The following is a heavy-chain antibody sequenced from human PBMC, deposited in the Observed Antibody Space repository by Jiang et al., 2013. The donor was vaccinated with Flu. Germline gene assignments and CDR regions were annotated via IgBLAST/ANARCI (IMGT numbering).Heavy chain of an antibody. J-gene: IGHJ5*02. D-gene: IGHD2-15*01. V-gene: IGHV3-73*01. CDR3: TRQTRYCRGGSCYFGWFDP. Sequence: QLLESGGGLVQPGGSLKLSCEASGFTLSVSAMHWVRQASGKGLEWIGHIKGKVDSYATTYAASVKGRFTVSRDDSQNTAYLQMNNLKTEDTAVYYCTRQTRYCRGGSCYFGWFDPWGQGTLVTVSS. CDR1: GFTLSVSA. CDR2: IKGKVDSYAT.